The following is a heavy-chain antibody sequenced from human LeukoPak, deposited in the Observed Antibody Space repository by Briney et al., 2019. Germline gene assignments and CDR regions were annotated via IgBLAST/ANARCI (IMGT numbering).Heavy chain of an antibody. J-gene: IGHJ6*03. CDR1: GGSISSYY. CDR3: ATHSSYYMDV. D-gene: IGHD1-26*01. V-gene: IGHV4-59*08. CDR2: IYYSGST. Sequence: SSETLSLTCTVSGGSISSYYWSWIRKPPGKGLEWIGYIYYSGSTNYNPSLKSRVTISVDTSKNQFSLKLTPVTAADTAVYYCATHSSYYMDVWGKGTTVTVSS.